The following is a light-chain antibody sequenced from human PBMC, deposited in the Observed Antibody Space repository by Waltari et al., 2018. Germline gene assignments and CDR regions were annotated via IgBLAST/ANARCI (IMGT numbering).Light chain of an antibody. CDR2: DVS. CDR1: SSDVGRYEY. J-gene: IGLJ1*01. CDR3: CSYTTTDTYV. Sequence: SALPQPASVSGSPGQSITIYCTGTSSDVGRYEYVSWYQQHPGKAPKLIIYDVSKRPSWVSNRFSGSTSGYTASLTISGLQSEDEADYYCCSYTTTDTYVFGSGTKVTVL. V-gene: IGLV2-14*03.